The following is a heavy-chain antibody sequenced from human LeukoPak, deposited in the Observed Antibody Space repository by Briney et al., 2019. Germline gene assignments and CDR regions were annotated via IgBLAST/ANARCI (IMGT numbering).Heavy chain of an antibody. V-gene: IGHV1-46*01. CDR2: INPSGGST. CDR3: ARKGKSYGSGTKAVYFDY. Sequence: GASVKVSCKASGYTFTSYYMHWVRQAPGQGLEWMGIINPSGGSTSYAQKFQGRVTMTRDTSTSTVYMELSSLRSEDTAVYYCARKGKSYGSGTKAVYFDYWGQGTLVTVSS. CDR1: GYTFTSYY. J-gene: IGHJ4*02. D-gene: IGHD3-10*01.